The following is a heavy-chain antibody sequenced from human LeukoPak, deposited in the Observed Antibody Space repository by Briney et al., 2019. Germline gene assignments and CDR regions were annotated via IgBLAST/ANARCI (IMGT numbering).Heavy chain of an antibody. CDR3: ARGGVAGKSGQNLDR. CDR2: IYTGGST. D-gene: IGHD6-19*01. V-gene: IGHV4-4*07. Sequence: SETLSLTCTVSAASISSYYWSWIRQPAGKLLEWLGRIYTGGSTNYNPSLKSRVTMSVDTSKNQFSLKLSSVTAADTAVYYCARGGVAGKSGQNLDRWGQGTLVTVSS. J-gene: IGHJ5*02. CDR1: AASISSYY.